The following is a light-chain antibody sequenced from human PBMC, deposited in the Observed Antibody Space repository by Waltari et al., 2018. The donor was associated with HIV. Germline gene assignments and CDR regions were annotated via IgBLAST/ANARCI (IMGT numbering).Light chain of an antibody. Sequence: QSVLTQPPSASGTPGQRVTISCSGSSSKIGSNTVNWYQQLPGTAPKLLIYSNNHRPSGVPDRCSGSKSGTSASLAISGLQSEDEADYYCAAWHDSLNGSWVFGGGTKLTVL. V-gene: IGLV1-44*01. CDR3: AAWHDSLNGSWV. CDR2: SNN. CDR1: SSKIGSNT. J-gene: IGLJ3*02.